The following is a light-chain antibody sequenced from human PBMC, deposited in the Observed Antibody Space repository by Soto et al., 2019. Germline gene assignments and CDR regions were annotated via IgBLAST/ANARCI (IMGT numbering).Light chain of an antibody. CDR2: EVS. V-gene: IGLV2-18*01. CDR1: SSDVGSYNR. Sequence: QSVLTQPPSVSGSPGQSVTISCTGTSSDVGSYNRVSWYQQPPGTAPKLMIYEVSNRPSGVPDRVSGSKSGNTASLTISGLQAEDEADYYCSLYTSSSTYVFGTGTKLTVL. J-gene: IGLJ1*01. CDR3: SLYTSSSTYV.